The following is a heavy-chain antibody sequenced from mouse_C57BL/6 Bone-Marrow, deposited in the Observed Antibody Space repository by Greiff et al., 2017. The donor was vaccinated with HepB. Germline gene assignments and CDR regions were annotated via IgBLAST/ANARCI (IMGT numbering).Heavy chain of an antibody. D-gene: IGHD1-3*01. J-gene: IGHJ2*01. CDR3: TTLFFSSPYYFDY. V-gene: IGHV14-4*01. CDR1: GFNIKDDY. CDR2: IDPENGDT. Sequence: VQLQQSGAELVRPGASVKLSCTASGFNIKDDYMHWVKQRTEQGLEWIGWIDPENGDTEYASKFQGKATITADTSSNTAYLQLSSLTSEDTAVYYCTTLFFSSPYYFDYWGQGTTLTVSS.